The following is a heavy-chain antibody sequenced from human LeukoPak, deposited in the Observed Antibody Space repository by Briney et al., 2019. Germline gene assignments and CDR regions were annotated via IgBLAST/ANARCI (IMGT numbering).Heavy chain of an antibody. CDR3: ASGYSYGIFDY. D-gene: IGHD5-18*01. J-gene: IGHJ4*02. CDR2: IYHSGST. V-gene: IGHV4-30-2*01. CDR1: GGSTSSGGYS. Sequence: SQTLSLTCAVSGGSTSSGGYSWSWIRQPPGKGLEWIGYIYHSGSTYYNPSLKSRVTISVDRSKNQFSLKLSSVTAAGTAVYYCASGYSYGIFDYWGQGTLVTVSS.